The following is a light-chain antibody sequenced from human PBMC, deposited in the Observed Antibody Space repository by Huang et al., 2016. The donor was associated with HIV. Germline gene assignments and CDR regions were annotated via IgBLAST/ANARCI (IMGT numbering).Light chain of an antibody. CDR3: QQYGSSPIT. CDR1: PSVDRNY. J-gene: IGKJ5*01. CDR2: DAS. V-gene: IGKV3-20*01. Sequence: EIVLTQSPGTLSLSPGETANLSCRAGPSVDRNYLAWSQQTPGQAPMLLLHDASTRATGIPGRFSGSGSGTDFTLTISRLEPEDFAVYYCQQYGSSPITFGQGTRLEIK.